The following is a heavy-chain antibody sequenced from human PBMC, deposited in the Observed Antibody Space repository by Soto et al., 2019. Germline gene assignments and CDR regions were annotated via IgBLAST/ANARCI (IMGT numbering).Heavy chain of an antibody. V-gene: IGHV1-69*14. Sequence: QVHLVQSGAEVKKPGSSVNISCKASGGTFGTYGLNWVRQFPGQGLEWMGGIIPASDTENYAQKFQGRVTITAXNXTHXAHMQMDSLTSDDTAVYYCATAVTAGTYYNYGLDVWGQGTTVTVS. J-gene: IGHJ6*02. D-gene: IGHD2-21*02. CDR2: IIPASDTE. CDR3: ATAVTAGTYYNYGLDV. CDR1: GGTFGTYG.